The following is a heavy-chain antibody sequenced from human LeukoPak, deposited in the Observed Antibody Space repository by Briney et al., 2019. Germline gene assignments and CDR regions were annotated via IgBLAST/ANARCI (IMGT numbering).Heavy chain of an antibody. V-gene: IGHV4-31*03. D-gene: IGHD2-2*01. CDR1: GGSISSGGYY. CDR2: IYYSGST. J-gene: IGHJ5*02. CDR3: ARQENQLPNYNWFDP. Sequence: RASQTLSLTCTVSGGSISSGGYYWSWIRQHPGKGLEWIGYIYYSGSTYYNPSLKSRVTISVDTSKNQFSLKLSSVTAADTAVYYCARQENQLPNYNWFDPGGQGTLVTVSS.